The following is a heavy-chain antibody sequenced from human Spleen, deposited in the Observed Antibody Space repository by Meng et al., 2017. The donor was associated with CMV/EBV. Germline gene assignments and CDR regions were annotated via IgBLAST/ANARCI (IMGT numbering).Heavy chain of an antibody. CDR2: ISSSSSYI. Sequence: GESLKISCAASGFIFSDYYMNWVRQAPGKGLEWVSSISSSSSYIYYADSVKGRFTISRDNAKNSLYLQMNSLRAEDTAVYYCARDLDGMDVWGQGTTVTVSS. V-gene: IGHV3-21*01. J-gene: IGHJ6*02. CDR1: GFIFSDYY. CDR3: ARDLDGMDV.